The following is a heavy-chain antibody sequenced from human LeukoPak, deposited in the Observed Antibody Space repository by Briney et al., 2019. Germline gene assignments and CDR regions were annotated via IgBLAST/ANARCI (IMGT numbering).Heavy chain of an antibody. V-gene: IGHV3-30*02. Sequence: GGSLRLSCAASGFTFTSYGMHWVRQAPGKGLEWVACIRYDGNNKFYADSVKGRFTISRDNSQNTLYLQMNSLRAEDTAIYYCAKNSGTESYWGQGTLVTVSS. J-gene: IGHJ4*02. CDR1: GFTFTSYG. D-gene: IGHD2-21*01. CDR2: IRYDGNNK. CDR3: AKNSGTESY.